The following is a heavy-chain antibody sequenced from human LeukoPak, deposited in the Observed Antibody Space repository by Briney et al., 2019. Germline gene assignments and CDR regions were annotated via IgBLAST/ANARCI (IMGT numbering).Heavy chain of an antibody. Sequence: PGGSLRLSCASSGFTFRDHHMSWIRQAPGKGLEWVSDIGLGGSNIDYADSVKGRFTISRDDARNSLYLEMNSLRAEDTAVYYCARDHVVPGLVFDHWGQGTLVSVSS. CDR2: IGLGGSNI. CDR3: ARDHVVPGLVFDH. CDR1: GFTFRDHH. J-gene: IGHJ4*02. D-gene: IGHD3-10*01. V-gene: IGHV3-11*04.